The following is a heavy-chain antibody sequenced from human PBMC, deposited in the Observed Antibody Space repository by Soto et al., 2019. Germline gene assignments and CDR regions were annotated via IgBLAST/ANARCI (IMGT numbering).Heavy chain of an antibody. CDR2: TYYRSKWYN. CDR3: ARVVIVVVPAAGAFDI. V-gene: IGHV6-1*01. Sequence: KQSQTLSLTCAISGDSVSSNSAAWNWIRQSPSRGLEWLGRTYYRSKWYNDYAVSVKSRITINPDTSKNQFSLQLNSVTPEDTAVYYCARVVIVVVPAAGAFDIWGQGTMVTVSS. D-gene: IGHD2-2*03. J-gene: IGHJ3*02. CDR1: GDSVSSNSAA.